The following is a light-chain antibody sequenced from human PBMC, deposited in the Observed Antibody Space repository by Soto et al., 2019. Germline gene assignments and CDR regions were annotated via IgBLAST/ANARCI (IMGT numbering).Light chain of an antibody. J-gene: IGKJ4*01. V-gene: IGKV1-6*01. CDR3: LQDYTYPRT. CDR2: AAS. Sequence: IQMTHSPSSLSASVGDRVTITCRASQAIRNDLVWFQQKPGKAPILLIYAASTLQSGVPPRLSGSGSGTDFTLTISSLQAEDFATYYCLQDYTYPRTFGGGTKVDIK. CDR1: QAIRND.